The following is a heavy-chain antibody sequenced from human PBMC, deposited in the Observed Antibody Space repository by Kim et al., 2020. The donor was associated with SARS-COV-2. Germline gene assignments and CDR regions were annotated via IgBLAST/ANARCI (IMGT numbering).Heavy chain of an antibody. CDR3: ARGYCSGGSCYPEDWFDP. Sequence: SVKVSCKASGGTFSSYAISWVRQAPGQGLEWMGGIIPIFGTANYAQKFQGRVTITADESTSTAYMELSSLRSEDTAVYYCARGYCSGGSCYPEDWFDPWGQGTLVTVSS. J-gene: IGHJ5*02. CDR2: IIPIFGTA. D-gene: IGHD2-15*01. CDR1: GGTFSSYA. V-gene: IGHV1-69*13.